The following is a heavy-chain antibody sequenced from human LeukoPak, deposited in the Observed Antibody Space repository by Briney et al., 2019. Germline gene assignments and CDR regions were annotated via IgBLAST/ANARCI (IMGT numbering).Heavy chain of an antibody. CDR2: IYYSGST. D-gene: IGHD3-3*01. J-gene: IGHJ3*02. V-gene: IGHV4-59*01. CDR3: TRSHYDFWSAFDAFDI. Sequence: SETLSLTCTVSGGSISSYYWSWIRQPPGKGLEWIGYIYYSGSTNYNPSLKSRVTISVDTSKNQFSLKLSSVTAADTAVYYCTRSHYDFWSAFDAFDIWGQGTMVTVSS. CDR1: GGSISSYY.